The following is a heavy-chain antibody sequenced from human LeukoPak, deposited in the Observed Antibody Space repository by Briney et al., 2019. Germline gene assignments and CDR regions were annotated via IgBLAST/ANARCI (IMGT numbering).Heavy chain of an antibody. V-gene: IGHV3-23*01. CDR1: GFPFRTHG. CDR3: AKDSGWILFDA. CDR2: IGPSGDRT. J-gene: IGHJ4*02. Sequence: GGSLRLPCSASGFPFRTHGMHWVRRAPGKGLEWVSGIGPSGDRTYDSDSVKGRFTISRDNSKNTVYLQMSRLRADDTAVYYCAKDSGWILFDAWGQGTLVTVSS. D-gene: IGHD2-2*03.